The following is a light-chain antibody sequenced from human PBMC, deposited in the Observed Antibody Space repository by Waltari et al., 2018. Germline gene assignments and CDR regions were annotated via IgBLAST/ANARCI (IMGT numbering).Light chain of an antibody. V-gene: IGKV4-1*01. CDR1: QNVLYSSNNKNY. CDR2: WTS. Sequence: DIVMTQSPGSLAVSLGERATINCKSSQNVLYSSNNKNYIAWYQQKSGQPPKLLIYWTSTRESGVPERFSGSGSGTDFALTISSLQAEDVAVYYCQQYYTTPWTFGQGTKVEIK. CDR3: QQYYTTPWT. J-gene: IGKJ1*01.